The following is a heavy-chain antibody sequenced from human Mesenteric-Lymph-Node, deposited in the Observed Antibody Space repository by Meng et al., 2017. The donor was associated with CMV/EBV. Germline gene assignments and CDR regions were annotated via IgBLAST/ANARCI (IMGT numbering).Heavy chain of an antibody. CDR1: GDSINNNNW. J-gene: IGHJ4*02. Sequence: LACGVSGDSINNNNWWSWVRQPPGKGLEWIGEIYHSGRTNYNPSLKSRVTISMDKSNNQFSLKLNSVTAADTAVYYCARGLYGDNAYWGQGTLVTVSS. CDR2: IYHSGRT. D-gene: IGHD2-21*02. V-gene: IGHV4-4*02. CDR3: ARGLYGDNAY.